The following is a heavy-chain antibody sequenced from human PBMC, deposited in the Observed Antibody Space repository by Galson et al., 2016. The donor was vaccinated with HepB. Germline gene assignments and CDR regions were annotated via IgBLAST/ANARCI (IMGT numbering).Heavy chain of an antibody. CDR1: GGTFSTYG. V-gene: IGHV1-69*04. CDR3: ARDETFGPEYYYGMDV. CDR2: VIPILGVT. Sequence: SVKVSCKASGGTFSTYGISWVRQAPGQGLEWMGRVIPILGVTTYAQKFQGRVTITADTSTSTGYMELSRLRFDDTAVFYCARDETFGPEYYYGMDVWGQGTTVTASS. J-gene: IGHJ6*02. D-gene: IGHD2/OR15-2a*01.